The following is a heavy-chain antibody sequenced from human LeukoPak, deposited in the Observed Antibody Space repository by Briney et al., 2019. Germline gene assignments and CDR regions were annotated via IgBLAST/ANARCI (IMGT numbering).Heavy chain of an antibody. D-gene: IGHD3-10*01. CDR3: TTRGGLGY. CDR2: IKNKVDGGTT. CDR1: GFTFSDAL. J-gene: IGHJ4*02. Sequence: GGSLRLSCAGSGFTFSDALMSWVRQAPGQGLEWVGRIKNKVDGGTTDYAAPAKGRFTISRDDAKNMAYLQMSSLKIEDTGVYYCTTRGGLGYWGQGTLVTVSS. V-gene: IGHV3-15*01.